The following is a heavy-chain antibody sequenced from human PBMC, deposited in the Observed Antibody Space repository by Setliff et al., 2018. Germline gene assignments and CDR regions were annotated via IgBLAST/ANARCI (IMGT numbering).Heavy chain of an antibody. Sequence: PSETLSLTCTVSGGSISSSIYYWGWIRQPPGRGLEWIGSIYYSGSTYYNPSLKSRVTISVDTSKNHFSLKLSSVTAADTAVYYCARGGKILEWLYAHDYWGQGTLVTVSS. CDR1: GGSISSSIYY. CDR3: ARGGKILEWLYAHDY. J-gene: IGHJ4*02. V-gene: IGHV4-39*07. CDR2: IYYSGST. D-gene: IGHD3-3*01.